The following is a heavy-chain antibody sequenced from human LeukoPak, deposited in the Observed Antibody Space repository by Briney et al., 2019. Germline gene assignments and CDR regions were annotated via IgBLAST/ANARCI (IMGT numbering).Heavy chain of an antibody. CDR3: ARGSGYSYGSVLYYYMDV. V-gene: IGHV3-48*03. Sequence: GGSLRLSCAASGFTFSSYEMNWVRQAPGKGLEWVSYISSSGSTIYYADSVKGRFTISRDNAKNSLYLQMNSLRAEDTAVYYCARGSGYSYGSVLYYYMDVWGKGTTVTVSS. D-gene: IGHD5-18*01. CDR1: GFTFSSYE. CDR2: ISSSGSTI. J-gene: IGHJ6*03.